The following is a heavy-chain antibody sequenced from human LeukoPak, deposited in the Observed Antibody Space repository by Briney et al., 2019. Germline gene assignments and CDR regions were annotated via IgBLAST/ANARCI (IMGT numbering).Heavy chain of an antibody. D-gene: IGHD5-24*01. CDR1: GGSISSSSYY. Sequence: SETLSLTCTVSGGSISSSSYYWGWIRQPPGKGLEWIGSIYYSGSTYYNPSLKSRVTISVDTSKNQFSLKLSSVTAADTAVYYCARRQRWLQPGLDYWGQGTLVTVSS. V-gene: IGHV4-39*07. J-gene: IGHJ4*02. CDR3: ARRQRWLQPGLDY. CDR2: IYYSGST.